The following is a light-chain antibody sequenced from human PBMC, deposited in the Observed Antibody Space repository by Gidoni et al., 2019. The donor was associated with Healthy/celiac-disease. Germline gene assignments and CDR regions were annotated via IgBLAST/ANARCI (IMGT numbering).Light chain of an antibody. CDR1: QSISSY. V-gene: IGKV1-39*01. J-gene: IGKJ2*04. CDR2: AAS. Sequence: DIQMTQSPSSLSASVGDRDTITCRASQSISSYLNWYQKKPGKAPKLLIYAASSLQSGVPSRFRGRGSGTDFTLTISSLQPEDFATYYCQQSYSTPCSFGQGTKLEIK. CDR3: QQSYSTPCS.